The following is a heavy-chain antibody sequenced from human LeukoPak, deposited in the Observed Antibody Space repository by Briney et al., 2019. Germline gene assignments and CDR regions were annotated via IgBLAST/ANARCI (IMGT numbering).Heavy chain of an antibody. CDR3: ARAPYYDFWSGLRDYYYYYMDV. D-gene: IGHD3-3*01. Sequence: ASVKVSCKASGYTFTSYDINWVRQAPGQGLEWMGWISAYNGNTNYAQKLQGRVTMTTDTSTSTAYMELRSLRSDDTAVYYCARAPYYDFWSGLRDYYYYYMDVWGKGTTVTVSS. CDR1: GYTFTSYD. V-gene: IGHV1-18*01. CDR2: ISAYNGNT. J-gene: IGHJ6*03.